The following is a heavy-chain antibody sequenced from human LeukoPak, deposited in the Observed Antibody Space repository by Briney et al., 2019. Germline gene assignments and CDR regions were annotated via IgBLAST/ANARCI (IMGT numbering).Heavy chain of an antibody. Sequence: GGSLRLSCAVSGFTFSSYWMSWVRQAPGKGLEWVANIKQDGSEKYYVDSVKGRFTISRDNSKSTLYLQMNSLRPEDTAVYYCAKEDAHLGGRPTFWGEGTLVTVSS. CDR3: AKEDAHLGGRPTF. J-gene: IGHJ4*02. CDR2: IKQDGSEK. CDR1: GFTFSSYW. D-gene: IGHD3-16*01. V-gene: IGHV3-7*01.